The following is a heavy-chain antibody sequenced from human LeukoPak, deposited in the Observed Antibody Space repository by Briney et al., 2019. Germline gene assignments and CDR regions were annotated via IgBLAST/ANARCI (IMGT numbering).Heavy chain of an antibody. CDR2: ISSSSSYI. Sequence: GGSLRLSCAASGFTFSSYSMNWVRQAPGKGLEWVSSISSSSSYIYYADSVKGRFTNSRDNAKSSLYLQMNSLRAEDTAVYYCAREKTGDPCFDYWGQGTLVTVSS. CDR1: GFTFSSYS. V-gene: IGHV3-21*01. D-gene: IGHD7-27*01. CDR3: AREKTGDPCFDY. J-gene: IGHJ4*02.